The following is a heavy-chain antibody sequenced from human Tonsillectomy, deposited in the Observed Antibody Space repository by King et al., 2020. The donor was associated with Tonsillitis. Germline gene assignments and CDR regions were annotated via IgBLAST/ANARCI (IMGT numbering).Heavy chain of an antibody. CDR2: SYYIGST. CDR3: ARCYYDSSGSYGMDV. CDR1: GGSISSYY. Sequence: QLQESGPGLVKPSETLSLTCTVSGGSISSYYWSWIRQPPGKGLEWIWYSYYIGSTNYNPSLKSRVTISVDTSKNQFSLKLSSVTAADTAVYYCARCYYDSSGSYGMDVWGQGTTVTVSS. J-gene: IGHJ6*02. D-gene: IGHD3-22*01. V-gene: IGHV4-59*01.